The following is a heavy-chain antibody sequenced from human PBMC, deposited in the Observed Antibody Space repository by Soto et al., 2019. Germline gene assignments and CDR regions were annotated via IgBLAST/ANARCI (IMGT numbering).Heavy chain of an antibody. CDR2: IYQSGVT. J-gene: IGHJ5*02. D-gene: IGHD6-19*01. CDR3: AGMPYTSGLRFDP. V-gene: IGHV4-30-2*01. CDR1: GDSYSISTYS. Sequence: PSETLSLTCNMSGDSYSISTYSWSWIRQPPGKALQWIGFIYQSGVTSYNPPLASRVSISLDRSNNQCSPKLKSVTAADTAVYFCAGMPYTSGLRFDPWGPGTLVTVSS.